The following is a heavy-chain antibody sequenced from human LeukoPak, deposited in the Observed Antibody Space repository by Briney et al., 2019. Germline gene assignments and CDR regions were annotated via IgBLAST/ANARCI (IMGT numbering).Heavy chain of an antibody. D-gene: IGHD2-2*01. V-gene: IGHV3-23*01. J-gene: IGHJ3*02. CDR1: GFTFSSYA. CDR3: AKVRFGCSSTSCLDAFDI. CDR2: ISGSGGST. Sequence: GGSLRLACAAPGFTFSSYAMSWVRQAPGKGLEWVSAISGSGGSTYYADSVKGRFTISRDNSKNTLYLQMNSLRAEDTAVYYCAKVRFGCSSTSCLDAFDIWGQGTMVTVSS.